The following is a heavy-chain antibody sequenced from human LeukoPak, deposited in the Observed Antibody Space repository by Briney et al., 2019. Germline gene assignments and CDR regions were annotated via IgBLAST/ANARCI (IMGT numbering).Heavy chain of an antibody. CDR2: INWDGGST. CDR3: ARVASGSYYFAKDY. J-gene: IGHJ4*02. Sequence: GGSLRLSCAASGFSFDDYGMSWVRQAPGKGLEWVSGINWDGGSTGYADSVKGRFTISRDNAKNSRYLQMNSLRAEDTALYYCARVASGSYYFAKDYWGQGTLVTVSS. D-gene: IGHD3-10*01. V-gene: IGHV3-20*04. CDR1: GFSFDDYG.